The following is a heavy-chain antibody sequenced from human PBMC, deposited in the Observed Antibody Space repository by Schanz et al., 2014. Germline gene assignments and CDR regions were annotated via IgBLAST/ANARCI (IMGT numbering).Heavy chain of an antibody. CDR2: IYNSGSA. Sequence: QLQLQESGPGLVKPSETLSLTCTVSGGSIRRSTYYWGWIRQPPGKGLEWVASIYNSGSAYYGPSLKIRVPIPVETSKTQFSLRLNSVTASDTAVYYCVRQLLWFGESGVDTWGQGTLVVVSS. V-gene: IGHV4-39*01. CDR1: GGSIRRSTYY. CDR3: VRQLLWFGESGVDT. D-gene: IGHD3-10*01. J-gene: IGHJ5*02.